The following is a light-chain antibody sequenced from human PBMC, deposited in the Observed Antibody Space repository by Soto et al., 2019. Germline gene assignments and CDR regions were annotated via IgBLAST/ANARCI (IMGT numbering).Light chain of an antibody. V-gene: IGLV3-9*01. J-gene: IGLJ3*02. CDR2: RDN. CDR1: YIASRN. Sequence: SYELTQPLSVSVALGQTARITCGGNYIASRNVHWYQQKPGQAPVLVIYRDNNRPSELPERFSGSNSGNTATLTISRAQAGDEADYYCQVWDSSTYVVFGGGTKLTVL. CDR3: QVWDSSTYVV.